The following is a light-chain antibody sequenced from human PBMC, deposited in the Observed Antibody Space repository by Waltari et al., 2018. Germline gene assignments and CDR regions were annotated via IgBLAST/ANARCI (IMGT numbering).Light chain of an antibody. CDR2: EVT. CDR1: SSDIGTYNF. Sequence: QSALTQPPSASGSPGQSVTISCTGTSSDIGTYNFVSWYQQHPGKAPNLLIFEVTKRPAGGPDRFSGAKSGNTASLTVSGLQAEDEADYFCSSYAGHSNFLVFGGGTQLTVL. J-gene: IGLJ2*01. CDR3: SSYAGHSNFLV. V-gene: IGLV2-8*01.